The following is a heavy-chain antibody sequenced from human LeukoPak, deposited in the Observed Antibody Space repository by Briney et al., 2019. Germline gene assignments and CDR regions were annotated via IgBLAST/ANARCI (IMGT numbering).Heavy chain of an antibody. J-gene: IGHJ4*02. D-gene: IGHD6-19*01. CDR1: GFPFSSYA. CDR3: AKGGYSSGWYSDRGGHFDY. CDR2: ISGSGGST. V-gene: IGHV3-23*01. Sequence: GSLVLSCAASGFPFSSYAMRWVRQAPGKGLEWGSAISGSGGSTYYADSVKGRFTISRDNSKNTLYLQMNSLRAEDTAVYYCAKGGYSSGWYSDRGGHFDYWGQGTLVTVSS.